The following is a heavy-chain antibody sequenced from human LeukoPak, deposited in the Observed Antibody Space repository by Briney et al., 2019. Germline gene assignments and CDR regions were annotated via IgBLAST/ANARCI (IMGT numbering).Heavy chain of an antibody. Sequence: PGGSLRLSCAASGFTLSSYAMNGVREAPGKGLEWGSRISGSGGSTCYADSVKGRFTISRGKSKTKLYLQMNSIRVEDTAVYYCAKQYDFWSGPDYWGEGTLVSVSS. D-gene: IGHD3-3*01. V-gene: IGHV3-23*01. J-gene: IGHJ4*02. CDR3: AKQYDFWSGPDY. CDR1: GFTLSSYA. CDR2: ISGSGGST.